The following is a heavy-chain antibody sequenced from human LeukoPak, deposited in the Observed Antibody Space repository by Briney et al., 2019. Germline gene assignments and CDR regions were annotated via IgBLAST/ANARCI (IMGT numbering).Heavy chain of an antibody. CDR1: GFTFSNYG. J-gene: IGHJ4*02. D-gene: IGHD6-6*01. CDR3: ARGGAARPDY. Sequence: PGGSLRLSCAASGFTFSNYGMVWVRQAPGKGLEWVSYISSSSSSIYYADSVKGRFTISRDNARNSVFLQMNSLRAEDTAVYYCARGGAARPDYWGQGTLVTVSS. CDR2: ISSSSSSI. V-gene: IGHV3-48*01.